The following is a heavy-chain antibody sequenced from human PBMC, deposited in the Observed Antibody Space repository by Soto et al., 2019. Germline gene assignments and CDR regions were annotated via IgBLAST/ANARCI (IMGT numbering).Heavy chain of an antibody. D-gene: IGHD3-10*01. J-gene: IGHJ1*01. CDR2: INHSGST. CDR1: GGSFGGYY. Sequence: PSETLALTCAVYGGSFGGYYWSWIRQPPGKGLEWIGEINHSGSTNYNPSLKSRVTISVDTSKNQFSLKLRSVTAADTAVYYCAIGITMVRGVIIQYIQHWGQGTLVSVSS. CDR3: AIGITMVRGVIIQYIQH. V-gene: IGHV4-34*01.